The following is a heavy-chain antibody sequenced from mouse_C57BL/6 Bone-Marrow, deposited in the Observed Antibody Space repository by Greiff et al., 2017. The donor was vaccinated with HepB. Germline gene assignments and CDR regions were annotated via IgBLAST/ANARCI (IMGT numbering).Heavy chain of an antibody. Sequence: QVQLQQSGAELVRPGPSVKMSCKASGYTFTNYWIGWAKQRPGHGLEWIGDIYPGGGYTNYNEKFKGKATLTADKSSSTAYMQFSSLTSEDSAIYYCARLDGYYGDYWGQGTTLTVSS. V-gene: IGHV1-63*01. CDR1: GYTFTNYW. D-gene: IGHD2-3*01. CDR2: IYPGGGYT. J-gene: IGHJ2*01. CDR3: ARLDGYYGDY.